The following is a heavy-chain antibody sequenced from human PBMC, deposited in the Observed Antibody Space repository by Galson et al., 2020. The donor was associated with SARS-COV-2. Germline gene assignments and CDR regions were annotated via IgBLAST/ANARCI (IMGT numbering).Heavy chain of an antibody. CDR1: GTSISSGYHS. D-gene: IGHD3-22*01. CDR3: AKDARLGYHDARNYYPSGAIDI. J-gene: IGHJ3*02. V-gene: IGHV4-30-2*01. CDR2: ISHSGGT. Sequence: SQTLSLTCAVSGTSISSGYHSWNWIRQPPRKGMEWNGYISHSGGTYSNPSLKSRVTISGDRSKNQFSLRLSSVNAADTALYYCAKDARLGYHDARNYYPSGAIDIWGQGTLVTVSS.